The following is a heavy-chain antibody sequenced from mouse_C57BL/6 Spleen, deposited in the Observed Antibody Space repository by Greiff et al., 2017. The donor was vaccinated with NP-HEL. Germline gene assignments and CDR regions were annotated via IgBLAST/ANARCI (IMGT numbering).Heavy chain of an antibody. CDR2: INPGSGGT. J-gene: IGHJ3*01. CDR1: GYAFTNYL. D-gene: IGHD2-3*01. V-gene: IGHV1-54*01. CDR3: AREEDGYYDAWFAY. Sequence: VKLQESGAELVRPGTSVKVSCKASGYAFTNYLIEWVKQRPGQGLEWIGVINPGSGGTNYNEKFKGKATLTADKSSSTAYMQLSSLTSEDSAVYFCAREEDGYYDAWFAYWGQGTLVTVSA.